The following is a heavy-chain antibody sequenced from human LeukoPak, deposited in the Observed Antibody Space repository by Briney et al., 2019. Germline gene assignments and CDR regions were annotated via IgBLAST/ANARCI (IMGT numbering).Heavy chain of an antibody. V-gene: IGHV3-23*01. CDR1: EFTFSSYG. CDR3: AKELRVGATHGAFDI. J-gene: IGHJ3*02. CDR2: ISTSGGSS. Sequence: RLSCAASEFTFSSYGMNWVRQAPGKGLEGVSVISTSGGSSYYADSVKGRFTISRDNSKNTLYLQMNSLRAEDTAVYYCAKELRVGATHGAFDIWGQGTMVTVSS. D-gene: IGHD1-26*01.